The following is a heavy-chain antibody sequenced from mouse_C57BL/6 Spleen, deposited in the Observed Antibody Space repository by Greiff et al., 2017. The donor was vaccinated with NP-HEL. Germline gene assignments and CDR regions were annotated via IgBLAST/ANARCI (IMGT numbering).Heavy chain of an antibody. J-gene: IGHJ3*01. D-gene: IGHD1-1*01. CDR2: IYPGDGDT. V-gene: IGHV1-82*01. Sequence: QVQLKQSGPELVKPGASVKISCKASGYAFSSSWMNWVKQRPGKGLEWIGRIYPGDGDTNYNGKFKGKATLTADKSSSTAYMQLSSLTSEDSAVYFCARPITTVVAPEFAYWGQGTLVTVSA. CDR1: GYAFSSSW. CDR3: ARPITTVVAPEFAY.